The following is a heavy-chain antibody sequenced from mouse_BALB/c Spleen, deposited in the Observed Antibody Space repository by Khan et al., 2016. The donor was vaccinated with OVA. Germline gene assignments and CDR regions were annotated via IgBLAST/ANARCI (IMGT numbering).Heavy chain of an antibody. CDR1: GFNIKDYY. V-gene: IGHV14-1*02. CDR2: IDPENGNT. D-gene: IGHD2-1*01. J-gene: IGHJ3*01. CDR3: ARRGYVNCWFAY. Sequence: VQLQQSGAELVRPGALVKLSCKASGFNIKDYYMLWVKQRPEQGLEWIGWIDPENGNTIYDPKFQAKASITADTSSNTAYLQLSSLTSEDTAVYYCARRGYVNCWFAYWGQGTLVTVSA.